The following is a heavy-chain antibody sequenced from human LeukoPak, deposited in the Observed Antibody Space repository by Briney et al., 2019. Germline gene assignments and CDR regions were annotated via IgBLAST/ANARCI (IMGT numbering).Heavy chain of an antibody. V-gene: IGHV3-33*01. CDR1: GFTFSSYG. CDR2: IWYDGSNK. J-gene: IGHJ6*04. Sequence: PGRSLRLSCAASGFTFSSYGMHWVRQAPGQGLEWVAVIWYDGSNKYYADSVKGRFTISRDNSKNTLYLQMNSLRAEDTAVYYCARDRIVGMDVGGKGTTVTVSS. CDR3: ARDRIVGMDV. D-gene: IGHD2-15*01.